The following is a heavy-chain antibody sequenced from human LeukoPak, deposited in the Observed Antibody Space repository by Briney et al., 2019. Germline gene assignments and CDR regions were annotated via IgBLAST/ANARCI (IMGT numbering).Heavy chain of an antibody. CDR1: GGTFSSYA. D-gene: IGHD3-10*01. Sequence: ASVKVSCKASGGTFSSYAINWVRQATGQGLEWMGWMNPNSGNTGYAQKFQGRVTITRNTSISTAYMELSSLRSEDTAVYYCARGSFYYGSGTYAFDIWGQGTMVTASS. V-gene: IGHV1-8*03. CDR3: ARGSFYYGSGTYAFDI. J-gene: IGHJ3*02. CDR2: MNPNSGNT.